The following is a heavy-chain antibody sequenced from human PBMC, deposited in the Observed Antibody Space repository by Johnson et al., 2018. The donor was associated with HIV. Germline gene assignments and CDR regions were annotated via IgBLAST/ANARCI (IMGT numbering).Heavy chain of an antibody. CDR3: AREYSSSWYSWSAFDI. J-gene: IGHJ3*02. CDR2: ISSGGVT. CDR1: GFTFSSYW. V-gene: IGHV3-66*01. D-gene: IGHD6-13*01. Sequence: VLLVESGGGLVQPGGSLRLSCAASGFTFSSYWMSWVRQAPGKGLEWVSVISSGGVTYYANSVKGRFTISRDNSKNTLYLQMGSLRAEDMAVYYCAREYSSSWYSWSAFDIWGQGTMVTVSS.